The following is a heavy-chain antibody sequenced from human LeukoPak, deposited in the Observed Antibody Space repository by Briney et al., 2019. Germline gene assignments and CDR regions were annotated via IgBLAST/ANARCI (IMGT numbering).Heavy chain of an antibody. V-gene: IGHV4-61*02. CDR2: IYTSGST. D-gene: IGHD5-18*01. CDR3: ARGYSYGYSY. J-gene: IGHJ4*02. CDR1: GGSFSSGSYY. Sequence: PSETLSLTCTVSGGSFSSGSYYWSWIRQPAGKGLEWIGRIYTSGSTNYNPSLKSRVTISVDTSKNQFSLKLSSVTAADTAVYYCARGYSYGYSYWGQGTLVTVSS.